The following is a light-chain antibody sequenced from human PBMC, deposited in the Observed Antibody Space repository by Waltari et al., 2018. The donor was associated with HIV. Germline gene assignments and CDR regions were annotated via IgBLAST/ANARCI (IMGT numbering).Light chain of an antibody. V-gene: IGLV2-23*01. CDR3: CSYAANNTLL. Sequence: QSALTQPASVSGSPGQLFTISCTGTSSDVGSYNLVSWSQQHQGKAPKFMIYEGTMRPLGVSNRFSGSKSDNTASLTISGLQAEDEADDHCCSYAANNTLLFGGGTKLTVL. CDR1: SSDVGSYNL. J-gene: IGLJ3*02. CDR2: EGT.